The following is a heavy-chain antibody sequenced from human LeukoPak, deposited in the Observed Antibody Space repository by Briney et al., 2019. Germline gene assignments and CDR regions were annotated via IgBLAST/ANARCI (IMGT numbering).Heavy chain of an antibody. J-gene: IGHJ4*02. CDR1: GGSVSSSSYY. D-gene: IGHD2-2*01. CDR2: IYHSGST. CDR3: ARLRGGIVVVPAARIDY. V-gene: IGHV4-39*01. Sequence: SETLSLTCTVSGGSVSSSSYYWDWIRQPPGKGLEWIGSIYHSGSTYYNPSLKSRVTISIDTSKNQFSLKLSSVTAADTAVYYCARLRGGIVVVPAARIDYWGQGTLVTVSS.